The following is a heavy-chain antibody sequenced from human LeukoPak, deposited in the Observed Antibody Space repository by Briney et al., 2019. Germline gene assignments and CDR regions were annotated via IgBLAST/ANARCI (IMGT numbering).Heavy chain of an antibody. V-gene: IGHV4-61*02. D-gene: IGHD6-19*01. Sequence: SETLSLTCTVSGGSITSGSYYCSWLRQPAGKGLEWIGRIYTSGSTNYNPSVKSPFTISVDTSKNQFSLKLRSATAADTAVYYCARALGDRYSSGWYVAGDAFDIWGQGTMVTVSS. J-gene: IGHJ3*02. CDR1: GGSITSGSYY. CDR3: ARALGDRYSSGWYVAGDAFDI. CDR2: IYTSGST.